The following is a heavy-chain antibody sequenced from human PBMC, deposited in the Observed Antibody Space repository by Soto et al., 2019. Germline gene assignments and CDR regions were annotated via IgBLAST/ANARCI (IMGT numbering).Heavy chain of an antibody. CDR3: AKREEAGTNSYSYGMDV. J-gene: IGHJ6*02. CDR2: ISGSGGST. V-gene: IGHV3-23*01. D-gene: IGHD6-13*01. CDR1: GFTFSSYA. Sequence: GGSLRLSCAASGFTFSSYAMSWVRQAPGKVLEWVSAISGSGGSTYYKDSEKGRFTISSDNSKNTLYLQMNSPRAEDEAVDYCAKREEAGTNSYSYGMDVWGQGTMVTVSS.